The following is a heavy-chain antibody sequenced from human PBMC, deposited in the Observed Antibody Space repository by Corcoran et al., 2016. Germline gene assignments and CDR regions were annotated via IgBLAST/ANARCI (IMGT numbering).Heavy chain of an antibody. CDR3: ARGVAAAGQGFDY. CDR2: INHSGST. CDR1: GGSFSGYY. V-gene: IGHV4-34*01. D-gene: IGHD6-13*01. J-gene: IGHJ4*02. Sequence: QVQLQQWGAGLLKPSETLSLTCAVYGGSFSGYYWSWIRQPPGKGLEWIGEINHSGSTNYNPSLKSRVTISVDTSKNQFSLKLSSVTAADTAVYYGARGVAAAGQGFDYWGQGTLVTVSS.